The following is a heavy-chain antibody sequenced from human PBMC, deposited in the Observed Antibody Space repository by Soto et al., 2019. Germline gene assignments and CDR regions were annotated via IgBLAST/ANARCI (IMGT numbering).Heavy chain of an antibody. J-gene: IGHJ3*02. V-gene: IGHV2-5*02. D-gene: IGHD2-21*02. CDR2: IYWDDDK. CDR1: GFSLSTSGVG. Sequence: QITLKESGPTLVKPTQTLTLTCTFSGFSLSTSGVGVGWIRQPPGKALEWLALIYWDDDKRYSPSLKSRLTITKDTSKNQLVLTMTNMDPVDTATYYCAHTGVTLDAFDIWGQGTMVTVSS. CDR3: AHTGVTLDAFDI.